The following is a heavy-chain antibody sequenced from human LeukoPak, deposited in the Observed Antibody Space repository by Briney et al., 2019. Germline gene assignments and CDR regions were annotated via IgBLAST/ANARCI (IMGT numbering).Heavy chain of an antibody. V-gene: IGHV3-7*01. J-gene: IGHJ4*02. CDR1: GVAFSSYW. D-gene: IGHD3-10*01. CDR3: ARSLWPEDY. CDR2: IDQDGSSQ. Sequence: GGSLRLSCAASGVAFSSYWASWVRQAPGKGLEWVANIDQDGSSQKYVDSVRGRFTISRDNAKNSVYLQMNSLRAEDTAVYYCARSLWPEDYWGPGILVTVSS.